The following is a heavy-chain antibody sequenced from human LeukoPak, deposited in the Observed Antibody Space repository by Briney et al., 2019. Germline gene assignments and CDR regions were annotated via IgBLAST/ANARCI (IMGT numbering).Heavy chain of an antibody. J-gene: IGHJ6*02. Sequence: SQTLSLTCTVSGGSISSGDYYWSWIRQPPGKGLEWIGYIYYSGSTYYNPSLKSRVTISVDTSKNQFSLELKSVTAADTAVYYCASLRPSTIAAHYAMDVWGQGTTVTVSS. CDR2: IYYSGST. CDR1: GGSISSGDYY. D-gene: IGHD6-13*01. V-gene: IGHV4-30-4*01. CDR3: ASLRPSTIAAHYAMDV.